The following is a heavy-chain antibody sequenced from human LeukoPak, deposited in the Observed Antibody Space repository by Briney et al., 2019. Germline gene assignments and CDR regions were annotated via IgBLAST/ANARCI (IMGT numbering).Heavy chain of an antibody. V-gene: IGHV4-31*03. J-gene: IGHJ4*02. D-gene: IGHD2-21*01. CDR2: IYYSGST. CDR1: GGSVSSGSYC. Sequence: PSETLSLTCTVSGGSVSSGSYCWSWIRQPPGKGLEWIGYIYYSGSTYYNPSLKSRVTISVDTSKNQFSLKLSSVTAADTAVYYCARGVDWLFDYWGQGTLVTVSS. CDR3: ARGVDWLFDY.